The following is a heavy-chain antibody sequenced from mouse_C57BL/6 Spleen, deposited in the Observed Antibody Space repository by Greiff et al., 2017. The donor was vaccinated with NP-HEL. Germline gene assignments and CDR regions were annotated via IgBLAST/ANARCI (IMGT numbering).Heavy chain of an antibody. CDR1: GYAFSSSW. CDR3: APYYYGSSYGDYFDY. V-gene: IGHV1-82*01. D-gene: IGHD1-1*01. Sequence: QVQLQQSGPELVKPGASVKISCKASGYAFSSSWMNWVKQRPGKGLEWIGRIYPGDGDTNYNGKFKGKATLTADKSSSTAYMQLSSLTSEDSAVYFCAPYYYGSSYGDYFDYWGQGTTLTVSS. CDR2: IYPGDGDT. J-gene: IGHJ2*01.